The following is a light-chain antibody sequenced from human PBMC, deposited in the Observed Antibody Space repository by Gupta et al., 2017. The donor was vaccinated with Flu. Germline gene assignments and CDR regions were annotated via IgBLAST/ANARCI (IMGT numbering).Light chain of an antibody. CDR3: SAYTISYTYV. CDR2: ELT. CDR1: SSDIGNYVR. Sequence: LATICSAGTSSDIGNYVRVYWYQQPPGTDPKLIIYELTTRPSGVPYRCSGSNTGNSASLTSSGLQDEDEADYYCSAYTISYTYVFGTGTKLTV. V-gene: IGLV2-18*04. J-gene: IGLJ1*01.